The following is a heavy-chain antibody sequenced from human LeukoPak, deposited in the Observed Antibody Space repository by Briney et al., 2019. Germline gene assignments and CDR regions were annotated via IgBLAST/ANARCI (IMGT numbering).Heavy chain of an antibody. J-gene: IGHJ4*02. V-gene: IGHV1-2*02. CDR3: ARDKGSSGWSPDFDY. Sequence: ASVKVSCKASGYTFTGYYMHWVRQAPGQGLEWMGWINPNSGGTNYAQKFEGRVTMTRDTSISTVYMELSRLRSDDTAVYYCARDKGSSGWSPDFDYWGQGTLVTVSS. D-gene: IGHD6-19*01. CDR2: INPNSGGT. CDR1: GYTFTGYY.